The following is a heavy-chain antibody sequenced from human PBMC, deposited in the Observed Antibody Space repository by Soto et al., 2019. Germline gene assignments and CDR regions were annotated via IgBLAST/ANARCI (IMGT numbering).Heavy chain of an antibody. J-gene: IGHJ6*02. V-gene: IGHV3-23*01. CDR1: GLTFSSYA. CDR3: AKGEVVANQWVYYYYYGMDV. Sequence: HHGGSLRLSCAASGLTFSSYAMSWVRQAPGKGLEWVSAISGSGGSTYYADSVKGRFTISRDNSKNTLYLQMNSLRAEDTAVYYCAKGEVVANQWVYYYYYGMDVWGQGTTVTVSS. CDR2: ISGSGGST. D-gene: IGHD3-22*01.